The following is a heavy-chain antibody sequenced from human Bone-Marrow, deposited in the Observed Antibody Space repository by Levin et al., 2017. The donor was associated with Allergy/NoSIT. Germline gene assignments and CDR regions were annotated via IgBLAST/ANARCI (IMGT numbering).Heavy chain of an antibody. CDR3: ARGIWFGEFPYYYYYGMDV. D-gene: IGHD3-10*01. CDR2: ISYDGSTE. Sequence: GGSLRLSCAASGFTFNRFILYWVRQSPGKGLEWVALISYDGSTEYHAESVKGRFTIYRDNFNNTLFLQMNSLRSEDTAVYYCARGIWFGEFPYYYYYGMDVGGQGTTVTVSS. V-gene: IGHV3-30*04. J-gene: IGHJ6*02. CDR1: GFTFNRFI.